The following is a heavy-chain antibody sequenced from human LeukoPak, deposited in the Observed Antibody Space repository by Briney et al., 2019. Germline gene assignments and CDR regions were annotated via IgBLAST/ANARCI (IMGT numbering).Heavy chain of an antibody. V-gene: IGHV4-34*01. Sequence: PSETLSLTCAVYGGSFSGYYWSWIRQPPGKGLEWIGEINHSGSTNYNPSLKSRVTISVDTSKNQFSLKLSSVTAADTAVYYCARQGWIQLWLRGYYYYYMDVWGKGTTVTVSS. J-gene: IGHJ6*03. CDR1: GGSFSGYY. D-gene: IGHD5-18*01. CDR2: INHSGST. CDR3: ARQGWIQLWLRGYYYYYMDV.